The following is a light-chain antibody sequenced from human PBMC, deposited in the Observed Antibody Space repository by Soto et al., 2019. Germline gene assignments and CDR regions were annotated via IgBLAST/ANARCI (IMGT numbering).Light chain of an antibody. CDR1: SSDVGSYNL. V-gene: IGLV2-23*01. CDR3: CSYAGGSTLV. Sequence: QSALTQPASVSGSPGQSITISCTGTSSDVGSYNLVSWYQQHPGTAPKLMIYEGSKRPSGVSNRFSGSKSGNTASLTISGLQAEDEADYYCCSYAGGSTLVFGGGTKVTVL. CDR2: EGS. J-gene: IGLJ2*01.